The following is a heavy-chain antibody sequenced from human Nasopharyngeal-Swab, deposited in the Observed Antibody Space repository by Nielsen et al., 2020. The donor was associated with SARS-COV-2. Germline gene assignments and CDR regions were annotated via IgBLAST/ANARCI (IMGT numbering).Heavy chain of an antibody. J-gene: IGHJ3*02. CDR3: ARDARWELLGAFDI. V-gene: IGHV4-38-2*02. CDR1: GYSISSGYY. D-gene: IGHD1-26*01. Sequence: SETLSLTCTVSGYSISSGYYWGWIRQPPGKGLEWIGSIYYSGSTYYNPSLKSRVTISVDTSKNQFSLKLSSVTAADTAVYYCARDARWELLGAFDIWGQGTMVTVSS. CDR2: IYYSGST.